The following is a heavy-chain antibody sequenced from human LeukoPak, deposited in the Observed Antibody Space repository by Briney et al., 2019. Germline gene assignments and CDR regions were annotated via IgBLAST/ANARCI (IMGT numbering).Heavy chain of an antibody. CDR1: GFPFSGYA. CDR3: AKGRGPGYCSSTSCLRTGYFDY. Sequence: GGSLRLSCAASGFPFSGYAMSWVRQAPGKGLEWVSAISGSGGSTYYADSVKGRFTISRDNSKNTLYLQMNSLRAEDTAVYYCAKGRGPGYCSSTSCLRTGYFDYWGQGTLVTVSS. D-gene: IGHD2-2*01. V-gene: IGHV3-23*01. J-gene: IGHJ4*02. CDR2: ISGSGGST.